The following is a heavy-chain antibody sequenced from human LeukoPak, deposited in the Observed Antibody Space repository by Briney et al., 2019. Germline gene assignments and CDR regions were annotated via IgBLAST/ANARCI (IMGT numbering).Heavy chain of an antibody. CDR2: ISGSGGST. D-gene: IGHD4-17*01. J-gene: IGHJ4*02. CDR1: GFTFSSYA. Sequence: GGSLRLSCAASGFTFSSYAMSWVRQAPGKGLEWVSAISGSGGSTYYADSVKGRFTISRDNSKNTLYLQMNSLRAEDTAVYYCAKDTDYGDYAHLGYWGQGTLVTVS. CDR3: AKDTDYGDYAHLGY. V-gene: IGHV3-23*01.